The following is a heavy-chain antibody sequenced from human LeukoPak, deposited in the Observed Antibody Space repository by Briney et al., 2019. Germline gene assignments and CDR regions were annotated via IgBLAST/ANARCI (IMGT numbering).Heavy chain of an antibody. J-gene: IGHJ4*02. V-gene: IGHV3-21*01. Sequence: GGSLRLSCAASGFTFSSYSMNWVRQAPGKGLKWVSSISSRSSYIYYADSVKGRFTISRDNAKNSLYLQMNSLRAEDTAVYYCAREGYSYGLDYWGQGTLVTVSS. CDR1: GFTFSSYS. CDR2: ISSRSSYI. CDR3: AREGYSYGLDY. D-gene: IGHD5-18*01.